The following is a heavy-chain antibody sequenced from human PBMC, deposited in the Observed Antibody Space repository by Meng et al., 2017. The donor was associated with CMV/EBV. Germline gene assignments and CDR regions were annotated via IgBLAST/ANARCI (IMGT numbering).Heavy chain of an antibody. CDR3: ARDHATWFDP. CDR2: IKQDGSEK. CDR1: GFTFSSYC. J-gene: IGHJ5*02. D-gene: IGHD2-15*01. Sequence: ETLSLTCAASGFTFSSYCMSWVRQAPGKGLEWVANIKQDGSEKYYVDSVKGRFTISRDNAKNSLYLQMNSLRAEDTAVYYCARDHATWFDPWGQGTLVTVSS. V-gene: IGHV3-7*01.